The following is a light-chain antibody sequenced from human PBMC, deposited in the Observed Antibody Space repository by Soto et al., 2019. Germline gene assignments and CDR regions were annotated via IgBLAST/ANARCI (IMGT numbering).Light chain of an antibody. J-gene: IGKJ5*01. CDR3: QQRGNWPPIT. V-gene: IGKV3-11*01. CDR1: QSISNY. Sequence: EIVLTQSPATLSFSPGEGATLSCRASQSISNYLAWYQQKPGQAPRLLIYDASNRATGIPGRFSGSGSGTDFTLTISSLEPEDFAVYYCQQRGNWPPITFGQGTRLE. CDR2: DAS.